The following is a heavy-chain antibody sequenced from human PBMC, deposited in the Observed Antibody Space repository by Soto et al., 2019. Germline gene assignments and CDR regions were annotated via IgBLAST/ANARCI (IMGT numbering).Heavy chain of an antibody. V-gene: IGHV4-34*01. D-gene: IGHD3-16*01. CDR2: INHSGST. CDR1: GGSFSGYY. CDR3: ARRRGTYYFDY. Sequence: QVQLQQWGAGLLKPSETLSLTCAVYGGSFSGYYWSWIRQPPGKGLEWIGEINHSGSTNYNPSLKIRVTISVDTSKNQFSLKLSSVTAADTAVYYCARRRGTYYFDYWGQGTLVTVSS. J-gene: IGHJ4*02.